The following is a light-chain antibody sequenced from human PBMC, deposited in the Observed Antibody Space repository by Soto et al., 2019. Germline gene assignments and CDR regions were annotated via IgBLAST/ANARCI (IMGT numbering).Light chain of an antibody. V-gene: IGKV3-20*01. Sequence: EIVLTHSPGTLSLSPGERATLSCRASQSVTSSYLAWYQQKPGQAPRLLIYAASSRATGIPDRFSGSGSGTDFTLTISRLEPEDFAVYYCQQYGSSPRLTFGGGTKVEIK. CDR2: AAS. CDR3: QQYGSSPRLT. CDR1: QSVTSSY. J-gene: IGKJ4*01.